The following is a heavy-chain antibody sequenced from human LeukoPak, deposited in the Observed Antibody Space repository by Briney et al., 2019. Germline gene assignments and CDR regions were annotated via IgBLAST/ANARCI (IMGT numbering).Heavy chain of an antibody. CDR1: GYSFTRRG. CDR3: ARDVDFAVDY. J-gene: IGHJ4*02. Sequence: GASVTVSCKPSGYSFTRRGISWVRQAPGQGLEWMAWISVNSGDTKFAQNFQDRVTLTTDTSTSTAYMELRGLRSDDTAVYYCARDVDFAVDYWGQGTLVTVSS. V-gene: IGHV1-18*01. CDR2: ISVNSGDT. D-gene: IGHD3-9*01.